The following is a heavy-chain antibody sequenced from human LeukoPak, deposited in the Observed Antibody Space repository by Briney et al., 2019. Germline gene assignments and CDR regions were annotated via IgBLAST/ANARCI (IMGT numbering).Heavy chain of an antibody. J-gene: IGHJ5*02. D-gene: IGHD6-13*01. Sequence: SVKVSCKASGGTFSSYAISWVRQAPGQGLEWMGGIIPIFGTANYAQKFQGRVTITADESTSTAYMELSSLRSADTAVYSCARTHSRRYNWFDPWGKGTLVTVSS. CDR1: GGTFSSYA. CDR2: IIPIFGTA. CDR3: ARTHSRRYNWFDP. V-gene: IGHV1-69*13.